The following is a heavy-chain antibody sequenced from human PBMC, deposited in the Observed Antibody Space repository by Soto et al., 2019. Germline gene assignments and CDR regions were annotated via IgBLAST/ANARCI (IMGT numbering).Heavy chain of an antibody. V-gene: IGHV1-69*13. CDR2: IIPIFGTA. Sequence: SVKVSCKASEGTFSSYAISWVRQAPGQGLEWMGGIIPIFGTANYAQKFQGRVTITADESTSTAYMELSSLRSEDTAVYYCARGYYYDSSGYYDFDFWGQGTLVTVSS. CDR3: ARGYYYDSSGYYDFDF. D-gene: IGHD3-22*01. J-gene: IGHJ4*02. CDR1: EGTFSSYA.